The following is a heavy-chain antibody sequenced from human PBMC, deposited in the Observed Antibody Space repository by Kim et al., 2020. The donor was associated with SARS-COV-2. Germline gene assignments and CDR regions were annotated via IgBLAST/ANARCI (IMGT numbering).Heavy chain of an antibody. Sequence: GGSLRLSCVASGFSFKSYGFHWVRQAPGKGLEWVAVISHDGSQKYYADSVKGRFTISRDNPKNTLYLQMNSLTVEDTAVYFCAKDGLAYTYGESHVDYWGQGTLVIVSS. J-gene: IGHJ4*02. CDR1: GFSFKSYG. V-gene: IGHV3-30*18. D-gene: IGHD3-16*01. CDR3: AKDGLAYTYGESHVDY. CDR2: ISHDGSQK.